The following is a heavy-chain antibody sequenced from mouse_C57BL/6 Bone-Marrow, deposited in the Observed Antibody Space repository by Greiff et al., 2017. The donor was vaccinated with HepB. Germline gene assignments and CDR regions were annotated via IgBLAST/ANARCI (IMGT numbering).Heavy chain of an antibody. J-gene: IGHJ4*01. CDR1: GFSLTSYG. V-gene: IGHV2-5*01. Sequence: VQLQQSGPGLVQPSQSLSITCTVSGFSLTSYGVHWVRQSPGQGLEWLGVIWRGGSTDYNAAFMSRLSITKDNSKSQVFFKMNSLQADDTAIYYCAKEVVAWGYYAMDYWGQGTSVTVSS. CDR3: AKEVVAWGYYAMDY. CDR2: IWRGGST. D-gene: IGHD1-1*01.